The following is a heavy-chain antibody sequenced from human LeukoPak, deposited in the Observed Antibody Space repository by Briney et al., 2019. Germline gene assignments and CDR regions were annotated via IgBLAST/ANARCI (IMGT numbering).Heavy chain of an antibody. CDR1: GYTFTSYD. Sequence: ASVKVSCKASGYTFTSYDINWVRQATGQGLEWMGWMNPNSGNTGYAQKFQGRVTMTRNTSLSTAYMELSSLRSEDTAVYYCASFCSSTSCYSLEPDYWGQGTLVTVSS. J-gene: IGHJ4*02. CDR2: MNPNSGNT. CDR3: ASFCSSTSCYSLEPDY. D-gene: IGHD2-2*02. V-gene: IGHV1-8*01.